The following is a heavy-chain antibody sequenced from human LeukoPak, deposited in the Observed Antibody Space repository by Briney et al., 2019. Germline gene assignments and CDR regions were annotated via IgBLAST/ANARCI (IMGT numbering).Heavy chain of an antibody. CDR2: ISSRTSAI. Sequence: GGSLRLSCAASGFTFSSYSMNWVRQAPGKGLEWVSYISSRTSAIYYADSVKGRFTISRDNAKNSLYLQMNSLRDEDTAVYYCASGGTSWAIYWGRGALVTVSS. CDR1: GFTFSSYS. CDR3: ASGGTSWAIY. D-gene: IGHD1-7*01. V-gene: IGHV3-48*02. J-gene: IGHJ4*02.